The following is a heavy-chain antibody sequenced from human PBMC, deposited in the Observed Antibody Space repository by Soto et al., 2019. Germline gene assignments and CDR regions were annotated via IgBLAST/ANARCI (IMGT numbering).Heavy chain of an antibody. CDR2: ISSTGNTI. CDR3: GKGSTAFLKGGWLAP. J-gene: IGHJ5*02. Sequence: PGGSLRLSCAASGFTFSDYSMNWIRQAPGKGLEWISYISSTGNTIYYADSVKGRFTISRDTANNSLHLQMSSLRADDTAVYSWGKGSTAFLKGGWLAPWGRGPLATVSS. D-gene: IGHD2-15*01. V-gene: IGHV3-11*01. CDR1: GFTFSDYS.